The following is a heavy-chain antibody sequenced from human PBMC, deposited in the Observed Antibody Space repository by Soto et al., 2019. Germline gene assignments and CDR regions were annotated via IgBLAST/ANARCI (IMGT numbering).Heavy chain of an antibody. V-gene: IGHV3-23*01. CDR3: AKAIDRGYYYYGMDV. CDR1: GFTFSNYA. J-gene: IGHJ6*02. CDR2: ISGSGGST. D-gene: IGHD3-22*01. Sequence: EVQLLESGGGLVQPGGSLRLSCAASGFTFSNYAMNWVRQAQGKGLEWVSAISGSGGSTYYADSVKGRFTISRDNSKNTLYLQMNSLSADDTAVYFCAKAIDRGYYYYGMDVWGQGTTVTVSS.